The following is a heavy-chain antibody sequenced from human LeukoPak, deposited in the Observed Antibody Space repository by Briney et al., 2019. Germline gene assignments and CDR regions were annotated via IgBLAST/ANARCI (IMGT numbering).Heavy chain of an antibody. CDR2: ISYDGSNK. CDR1: GFTFSSYG. D-gene: IGHD4-17*01. Sequence: GGSLRLSCAASGFTFSSYGMHWVRQAPGKGLEWVAVISYDGSNKYYADSVKGRFTIFRDNSKNTLYLQMNSLRAEDTAVYYCASTGWFDPWGQGTLVTVSS. CDR3: ASTGWFDP. V-gene: IGHV3-30*19. J-gene: IGHJ5*02.